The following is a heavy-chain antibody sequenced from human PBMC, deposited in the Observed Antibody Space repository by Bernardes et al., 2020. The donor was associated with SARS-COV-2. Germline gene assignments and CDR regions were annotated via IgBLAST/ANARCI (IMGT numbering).Heavy chain of an antibody. J-gene: IGHJ6*04. V-gene: IGHV3-48*01. CDR1: GFTFSSYS. Sequence: VGSLLLSCAASGFTFSSYSINWVRQAPGQGLEWVSCLSCSSSTIYYADSVKGRFTISRDNAKNSLYLQMNSLSAEDTAVYYCANDPGITMFGVVIDGYDGIDVWGKGPTVTDAS. D-gene: IGHD3-3*01. CDR3: ANDPGITMFGVVIDGYDGIDV. CDR2: LSCSSSTI.